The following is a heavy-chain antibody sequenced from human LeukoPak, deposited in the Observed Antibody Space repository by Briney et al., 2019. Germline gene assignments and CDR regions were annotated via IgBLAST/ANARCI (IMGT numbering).Heavy chain of an antibody. V-gene: IGHV1-18*01. CDR1: GYTFTRYG. Sequence: ASVKVSCKASGYTFTRYGISWVRQAPGQGLEWMGWISAYNGNTNYAQKLQGRVTMTTDTSTSTAYMELRSLRSDDTAVYYCARDPGIAVPGFGWFDPWGQGTLVTVSS. CDR3: ARDPGIAVPGFGWFDP. CDR2: ISAYNGNT. D-gene: IGHD6-19*01. J-gene: IGHJ5*02.